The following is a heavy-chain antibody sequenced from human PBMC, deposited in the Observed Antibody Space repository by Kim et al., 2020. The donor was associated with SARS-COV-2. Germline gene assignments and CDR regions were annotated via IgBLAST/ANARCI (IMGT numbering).Heavy chain of an antibody. CDR2: IYHSGSA. CDR1: GYSINTGYY. CDR3: ARGGGYESFDY. J-gene: IGHJ4*02. Sequence: SETLSLTCTVSGYSINTGYYWGWIRQPPGKGLEWIASIYHSGSAYYNPSLKSRVTISVDTSKSQFSLKLTSVTAADTALFYCARGGGYESFDYWGQGTLVTVSS. V-gene: IGHV4-38-2*02. D-gene: IGHD5-12*01.